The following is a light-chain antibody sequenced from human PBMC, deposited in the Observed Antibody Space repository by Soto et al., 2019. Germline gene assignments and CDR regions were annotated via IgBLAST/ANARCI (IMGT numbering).Light chain of an antibody. CDR3: SSHAGSIHFYV. CDR1: SSDVGAYNF. Sequence: HSALTQPPSASGSPGQSVTISCTGTSSDVGAYNFVSWYQQHPGKAPKLIISEVTKRPSGVPDRFSGSKSGNTASLTVSGLQAEDEADYYCSSHAGSIHFYVFGTGTKVTVL. CDR2: EVT. V-gene: IGLV2-8*01. J-gene: IGLJ1*01.